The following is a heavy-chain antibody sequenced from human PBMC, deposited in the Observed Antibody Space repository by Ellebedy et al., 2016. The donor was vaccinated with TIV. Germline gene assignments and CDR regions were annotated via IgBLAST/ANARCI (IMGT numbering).Heavy chain of an antibody. CDR3: TRDLVGATSDF. CDR1: GFTFTTYW. Sequence: GESLKISCAAPGFTFTTYWMHWVREAPGKGLVWVSRINVDGSKTNYADSVKGRFTISRDNAKNMVYLQMNSLRAEDSAVYHCTRDLVGATSDFWGQGTLVTVSA. V-gene: IGHV3-74*01. J-gene: IGHJ4*02. D-gene: IGHD1-26*01. CDR2: INVDGSKT.